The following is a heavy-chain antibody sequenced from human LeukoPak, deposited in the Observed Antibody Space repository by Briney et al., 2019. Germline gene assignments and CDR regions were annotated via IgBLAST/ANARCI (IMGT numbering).Heavy chain of an antibody. CDR2: IKQDGSEK. CDR1: GFTFSSYW. V-gene: IGHV3-7*01. CDR3: AGTSDMIRDYFDY. D-gene: IGHD3-16*01. Sequence: PGGSLRLSCAASGFTFSSYWMSWVRQAPGKGLEWVANIKQDGSEKYYVDSVKGRFTISRDNAKNSLYLQMNSLRAEDTAVYYCAGTSDMIRDYFDYWGQGTLVTVSS. J-gene: IGHJ4*02.